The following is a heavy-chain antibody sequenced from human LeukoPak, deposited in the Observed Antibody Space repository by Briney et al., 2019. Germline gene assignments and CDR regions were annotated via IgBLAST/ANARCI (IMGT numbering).Heavy chain of an antibody. CDR1: GFTFSSYA. Sequence: GGSLRLSCAASGFTFSSYAMSWVRQAPGKGLEWVSAITDAVGSTHYADSVKGRFTISSDNSKNTVYLQMNSLRPEDMAVYYCAKEIFSGLLYIDYWGQGTLVTVSS. J-gene: IGHJ4*02. CDR2: ITDAVGST. D-gene: IGHD5-12*01. V-gene: IGHV3-23*01. CDR3: AKEIFSGLLYIDY.